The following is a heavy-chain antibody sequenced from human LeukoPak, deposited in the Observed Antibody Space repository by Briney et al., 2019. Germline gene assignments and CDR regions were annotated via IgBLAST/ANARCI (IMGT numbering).Heavy chain of an antibody. CDR1: GFTFSSYS. V-gene: IGHV3-21*01. CDR3: AIEAYYYDSSGYYYFDY. CDR2: ISSSSSYI. Sequence: KTGGSLRLSCAASGFTFSSYSMNWVRQAPGKGLGWVSSISSSSSYIYYADSVKGRFTISRDNAKNSLYLQMNSLRAEDTAVYYCAIEAYYYDSSGYYYFDYWGQGTLVTVSS. D-gene: IGHD3-22*01. J-gene: IGHJ4*02.